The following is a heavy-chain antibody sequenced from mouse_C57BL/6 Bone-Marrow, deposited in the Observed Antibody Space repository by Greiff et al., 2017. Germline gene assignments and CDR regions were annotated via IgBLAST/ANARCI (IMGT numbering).Heavy chain of an antibody. J-gene: IGHJ3*01. CDR1: GFTFSSYG. D-gene: IGHD1-1*01. Sequence: EVQLVESGGDLVKPGGSLKLSCAASGFTFSSYGMSWVRQTPDKRLEWVATISSGGSYTYYPDSVKGRFTISRDNAKNTRYLQMSSLKSEDTAMYYCATCYGGSPAWFAYWGQGALVTVSA. CDR2: ISSGGSYT. CDR3: ATCYGGSPAWFAY. V-gene: IGHV5-6*01.